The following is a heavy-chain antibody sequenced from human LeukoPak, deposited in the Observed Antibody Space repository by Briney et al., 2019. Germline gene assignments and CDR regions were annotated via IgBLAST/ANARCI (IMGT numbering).Heavy chain of an antibody. CDR1: GFTFSSYS. Sequence: GGSLRLSCAASGFTFSSYSMNWVRQAPGKGLEWVSYISSSSSVIYYADSVKGRFTISRDNAKNSLYLQMNSLRAEDTALYYCARHRLGANFLDFDYWGQETLVTVSS. CDR3: ARHRLGANFLDFDY. CDR2: ISSSSSVI. J-gene: IGHJ4*02. V-gene: IGHV3-48*01. D-gene: IGHD2/OR15-2a*01.